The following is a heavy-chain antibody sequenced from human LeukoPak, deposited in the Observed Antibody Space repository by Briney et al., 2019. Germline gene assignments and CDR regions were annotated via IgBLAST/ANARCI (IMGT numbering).Heavy chain of an antibody. CDR2: IIGGGGST. CDR3: AHGAMYQLDY. CDR1: QFTFSSYA. D-gene: IGHD2-2*01. J-gene: IGHJ4*02. Sequence: GGSLRLSCVASQFTFSSYAMSWVRQAPGKGLEWASGIIGGGGSTYYADSVKGRFTISGDNSRNTLFLQMNSLRAEDTAVYYCAHGAMYQLDYWGQGTLVTVSS. V-gene: IGHV3-23*01.